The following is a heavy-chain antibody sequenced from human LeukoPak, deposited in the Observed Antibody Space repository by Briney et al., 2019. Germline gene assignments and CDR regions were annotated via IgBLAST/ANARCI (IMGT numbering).Heavy chain of an antibody. V-gene: IGHV1-18*01. CDR2: ISTYDGNT. J-gene: IGHJ4*02. Sequence: ASVKVSCKASGYTFTRYGISWVRQAPGQGLEWMGWISTYDGNTNYAQKLQGRVTMTTDTSATTAYMELRNLRSDDTAVYYCARERVARGENFDYWGQGTLVTVSS. D-gene: IGHD3-10*01. CDR3: ARERVARGENFDY. CDR1: GYTFTRYG.